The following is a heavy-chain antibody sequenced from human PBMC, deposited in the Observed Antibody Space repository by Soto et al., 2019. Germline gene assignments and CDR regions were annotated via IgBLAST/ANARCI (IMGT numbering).Heavy chain of an antibody. D-gene: IGHD2-21*02. V-gene: IGHV2-5*02. J-gene: IGHJ6*02. CDR3: VHSRCGGDCLQSYSSHYYYGMDI. CDR1: GFSLSTGGMG. CDR2: IYWDGDR. Sequence: SGPTLVNPTQTLTLTCTFSGFSLSTGGMGVGWIRQPPGKALEWLALIYWDGDRRYRPSPMSRLTIAKDTSKNQVVLTMTNMDPVDTATYYCVHSRCGGDCLQSYSSHYYYGMDIWGQGT.